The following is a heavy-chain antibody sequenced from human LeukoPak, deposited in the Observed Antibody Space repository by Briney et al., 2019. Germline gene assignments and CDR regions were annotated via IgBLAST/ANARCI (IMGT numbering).Heavy chain of an antibody. V-gene: IGHV4-61*02. CDR1: GGSISSGSYY. J-gene: IGHJ4*02. CDR3: ARVNLLQQLPVDY. CDR2: IYTSGST. D-gene: IGHD6-13*01. Sequence: SETLSLTCTVSGGSISSGSYYWSWIRQPAGKGLEWIGRIYTSGSTNYNPSLKSRVTISVDTSKNQFSLKLSSVTAADTAVYYCARVNLLQQLPVDYWGQGTLVTVSS.